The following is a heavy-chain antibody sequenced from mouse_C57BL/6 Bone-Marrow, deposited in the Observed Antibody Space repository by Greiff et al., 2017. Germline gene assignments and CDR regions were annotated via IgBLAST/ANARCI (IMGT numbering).Heavy chain of an antibody. CDR2: IDPSDSET. Sequence: QVQLQQPGAELVRPGSSVKLSCKASGYTFTSYWMHWVKQRPIQGLEWIGNIDPSDSETHYNQKFKDKATLTVDKSSSTAYMQLSSLTSEDSAVYYCATSYYSNYAAYWGQGTLVTVSA. V-gene: IGHV1-52*01. D-gene: IGHD2-5*01. J-gene: IGHJ3*01. CDR1: GYTFTSYW. CDR3: ATSYYSNYAAY.